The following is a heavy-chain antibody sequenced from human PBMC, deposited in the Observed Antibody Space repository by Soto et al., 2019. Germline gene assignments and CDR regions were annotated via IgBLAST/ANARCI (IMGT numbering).Heavy chain of an antibody. V-gene: IGHV3-72*01. Sequence: EVQLVESGGGLVQPGGSLRLSCAASGFTFSDYYMDWVRQVPGKGLEWLGRSRNKANSYNTEYAASVKGRFSISRDYSKDSMYLQMNSLKTEDTAGYYCARDTGGSYDYWGQGALVTVSS. CDR2: SRNKANSYNT. D-gene: IGHD1-26*01. CDR3: ARDTGGSYDY. J-gene: IGHJ4*02. CDR1: GFTFSDYY.